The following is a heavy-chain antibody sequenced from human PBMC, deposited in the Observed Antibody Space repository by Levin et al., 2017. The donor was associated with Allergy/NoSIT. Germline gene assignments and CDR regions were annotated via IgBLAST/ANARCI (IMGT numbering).Heavy chain of an antibody. Sequence: LSLTCAASGFTFSSYAMSWVRQAPGKGLEWVSGIVDSGTNTYYADSVKGRFTISRDNSKNTLNLQMNSLRAEDTAMYYCTKDDLFARGATYRSSGFESWGQGTLVTVSS. CDR3: TKDDLFARGATYRSSGFES. CDR1: GFTFSSYA. V-gene: IGHV3-23*01. J-gene: IGHJ4*02. D-gene: IGHD3-10*01. CDR2: IVDSGTNT.